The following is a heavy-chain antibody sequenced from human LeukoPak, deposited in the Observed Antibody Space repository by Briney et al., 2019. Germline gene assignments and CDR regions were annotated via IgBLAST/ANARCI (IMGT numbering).Heavy chain of an antibody. CDR1: GFTFSSYA. Sequence: GGSLRPSCAASGFTFSSYAMSWVRQAPGKGLEWVSAISGSGGSTYYADSVKGRFTISRDNSKNTLYLQMNSLRAEDTAVYYCATPPDTAMVTVRDYWGQGTLVTVSS. CDR3: ATPPDTAMVTVRDY. J-gene: IGHJ4*02. CDR2: ISGSGGST. D-gene: IGHD5-18*01. V-gene: IGHV3-23*01.